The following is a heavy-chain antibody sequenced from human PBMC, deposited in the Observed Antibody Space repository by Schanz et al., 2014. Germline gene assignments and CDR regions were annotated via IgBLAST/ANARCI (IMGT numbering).Heavy chain of an antibody. D-gene: IGHD5-12*01. V-gene: IGHV1-2*06. CDR2: FT. CDR3: AREMLDIVATMDDDAFDI. J-gene: IGHJ3*02. Sequence: QVQLVQSGGEVKKPGASVKVSCKASGYSFSAYYIHWMRQAPGQGLEWLGRFTQISQKVQGRVTMTRDTSISTAYMEMSRLISDDTAVYYCAREMLDIVATMDDDAFDIWGQGTMVTVSS. CDR1: GYSFSAYY.